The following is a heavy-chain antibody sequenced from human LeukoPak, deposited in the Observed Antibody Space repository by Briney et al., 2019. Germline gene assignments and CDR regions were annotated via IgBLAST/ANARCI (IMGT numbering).Heavy chain of an antibody. CDR3: ARSPNLPAAIELGYYYGMDV. Sequence: ASVKASCKASGYTFTSYGISWVRQAPGQGLEWMGWISAYNGNTNYAQKLQGRVTMTTDTSTSTAYMELRSLRSEDTAVYYCARSPNLPAAIELGYYYGMDVWGQGTTVTVSS. D-gene: IGHD2-2*01. CDR1: GYTFTSYG. V-gene: IGHV1-18*01. CDR2: ISAYNGNT. J-gene: IGHJ6*02.